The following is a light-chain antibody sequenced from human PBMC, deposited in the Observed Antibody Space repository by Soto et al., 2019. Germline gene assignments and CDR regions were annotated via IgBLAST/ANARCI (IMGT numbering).Light chain of an antibody. Sequence: QSVLIQPSSVSGSPGQSIAISCTGTSSDVGGYYSVSWYQQHPGKAPKLVIYDVSNRPSGVSNRFSGSKSGNTASLTISGLQAEGEADYYCSSYPSSSTRVFGGGTQLTVL. CDR3: SSYPSSSTRV. J-gene: IGLJ2*01. CDR1: SSDVGGYYS. V-gene: IGLV2-14*01. CDR2: DVS.